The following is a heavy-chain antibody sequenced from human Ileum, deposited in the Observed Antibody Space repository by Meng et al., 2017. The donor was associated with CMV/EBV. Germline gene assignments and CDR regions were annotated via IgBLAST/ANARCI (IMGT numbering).Heavy chain of an antibody. Sequence: KACGGTFSSYAISWVRQAPGQRLEWMGGIFPIFGTANYAQKFQGRVTITTDEFTSTAYMELSSLRSEDTAVYYCANRDTTMAEGWFDPWGQGTLVTVSS. D-gene: IGHD5-18*01. J-gene: IGHJ5*02. CDR1: GGTFSSYA. V-gene: IGHV1-69*05. CDR2: IFPIFGTA. CDR3: ANRDTTMAEGWFDP.